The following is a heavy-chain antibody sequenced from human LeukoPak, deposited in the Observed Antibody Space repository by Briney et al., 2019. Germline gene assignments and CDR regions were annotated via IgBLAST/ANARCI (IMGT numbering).Heavy chain of an antibody. D-gene: IGHD5/OR15-5a*01. CDR2: FDPEDGET. CDR3: ATDLGLVTDYFDY. Sequence: ASVKVSCTVSGYTLTELSMHWVRQAPGKGLEWMGGFDPEDGETIYAQKFQGRVTMTEDTSTDTAYMELSSLRSEDTAVCYCATDLGLVTDYFDYWGQGTLVTVSS. V-gene: IGHV1-24*01. J-gene: IGHJ4*02. CDR1: GYTLTELS.